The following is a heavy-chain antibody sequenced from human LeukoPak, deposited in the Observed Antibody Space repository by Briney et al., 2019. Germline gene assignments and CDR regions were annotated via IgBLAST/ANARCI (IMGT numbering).Heavy chain of an antibody. D-gene: IGHD6-19*01. CDR3: AKDHGVAMAGFYY. V-gene: IGHV3-23*01. CDR1: GFSFSSYG. J-gene: IGHJ4*02. CDR2: ITGSGGTT. Sequence: GASLRPSCAATGFSFSSYGMNWVRQAPGKGLEWVSTITGSGGTTYYAESVKGRFTVSRDSSRNTVYLQLNSLTTEDTAIYYCAKDHGVAMAGFYYWGQGTLVTVSS.